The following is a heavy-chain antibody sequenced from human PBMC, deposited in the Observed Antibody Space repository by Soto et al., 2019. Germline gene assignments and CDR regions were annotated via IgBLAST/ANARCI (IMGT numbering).Heavy chain of an antibody. Sequence: QITLKESGPTLVKPTQTLTLTCTFSGFSLSTSGVGVGWIRQPPGKALEWLGIIFWDDDKRYRPSLKSRLTSPKDPAKKQLVLTRTDMDPVDTGTYYYAQLPWKQLCRRAPVVNWGQGTPVTVSS. J-gene: IGHJ4*02. D-gene: IGHD1-1*01. CDR1: GFSLSTSGVG. CDR3: AQLPWKQLCRRAPVVN. V-gene: IGHV2-5*02. CDR2: IFWDDDK.